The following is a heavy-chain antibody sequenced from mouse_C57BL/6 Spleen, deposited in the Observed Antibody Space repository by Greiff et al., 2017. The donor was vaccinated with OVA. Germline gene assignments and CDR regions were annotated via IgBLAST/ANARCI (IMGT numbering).Heavy chain of an antibody. CDR1: GFTFSDYY. Sequence: EVKLMESEGGLVQPGSSMKLSCTASGFTFSDYYMAWVRQVPEKGLEWVANINYDGSSTYYLDSLKSRFIISRDNAKNILYLQMSSLKSEDTATDYCARAPHYYAVYYFDYWGQGTTLTVSS. D-gene: IGHD1-2*01. V-gene: IGHV5-16*01. J-gene: IGHJ2*01. CDR2: INYDGSST. CDR3: ARAPHYYAVYYFDY.